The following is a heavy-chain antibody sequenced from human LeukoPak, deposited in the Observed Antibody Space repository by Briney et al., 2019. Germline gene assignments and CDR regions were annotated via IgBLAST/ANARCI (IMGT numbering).Heavy chain of an antibody. D-gene: IGHD6-13*01. CDR1: GFTFSSYG. CDR2: ISGSGGST. Sequence: GGTLRLSCAASGFTFSSYGMSWVRQAPGKGLEWVSAISGSGGSTYYVDSVKGRFTSSRDNAKNTLYLEMNSLRAEDTAVYYCARGHGRGYSSRPGYWGPGTLVTVSS. V-gene: IGHV3-23*01. CDR3: ARGHGRGYSSRPGY. J-gene: IGHJ4*02.